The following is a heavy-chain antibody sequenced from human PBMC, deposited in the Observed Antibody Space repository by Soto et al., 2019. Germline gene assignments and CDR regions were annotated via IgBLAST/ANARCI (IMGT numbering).Heavy chain of an antibody. Sequence: GGSLRLSCVGSGFTFSHYGMHWVRQAPGKGLEWVSAISGSGGSTYYADSVKGRFTISRDNSKNTLYLQMNSLRAEDTAVYYCAKVEVWQQLDYWGQGTLVTVSS. D-gene: IGHD6-13*01. J-gene: IGHJ4*02. CDR1: GFTFSHYG. CDR2: ISGSGGST. V-gene: IGHV3-23*01. CDR3: AKVEVWQQLDY.